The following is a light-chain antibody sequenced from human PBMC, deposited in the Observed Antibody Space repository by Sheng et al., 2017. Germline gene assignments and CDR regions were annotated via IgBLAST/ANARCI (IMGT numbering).Light chain of an antibody. J-gene: IGLJ3*02. CDR2: GDN. Sequence: QSVLTQPPSVSGAPGQRVTISCTGSSSNIGAGFDVHWYQQLPGTAPKLLIYGDNNRPSGVPDRFSGSKSGTSASLAITGLQAEDEADYHCQSYDDTDWVFGGGTKLTVL. CDR1: SSNIGAGFD. CDR3: QSYDDTDWV. V-gene: IGLV1-40*01.